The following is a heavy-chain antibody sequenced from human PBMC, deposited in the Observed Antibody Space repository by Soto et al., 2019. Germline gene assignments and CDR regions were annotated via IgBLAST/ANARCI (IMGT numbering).Heavy chain of an antibody. CDR2: IRKKTNSYTT. D-gene: IGHD4-17*01. V-gene: IGHV3-72*01. CDR1: GLTFSDRY. CDR3: TTVTTVDYYFDY. Sequence: HPGGSLRLSCAASGLTFSDRYMDWVRPAPGKGLEWVGRIRKKTNSYTTEYAASVKGRFIISRDDSTNSLYLQMSSLKTEDTAVYYCTTVTTVDYYFDYWGQGTLVTVSS. J-gene: IGHJ4*02.